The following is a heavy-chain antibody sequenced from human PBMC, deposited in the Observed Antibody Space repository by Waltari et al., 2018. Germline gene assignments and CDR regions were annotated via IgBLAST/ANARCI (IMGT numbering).Heavy chain of an antibody. V-gene: IGHV4-34*01. CDR3: ASRGRWLQLRFHGGAFDI. CDR1: GGSFSGYY. J-gene: IGHJ3*02. CDR2: INHRGST. D-gene: IGHD5-12*01. Sequence: QVQLQQWGAGLLKPSETLSLTCAVYGGSFSGYYWSWIRQPPGKGLEWIGEINHRGSTNYNPSLKSRVTISVDTSKNQFSLKLSSVTAADTAVYYCASRGRWLQLRFHGGAFDIWGQGTMVTVSS.